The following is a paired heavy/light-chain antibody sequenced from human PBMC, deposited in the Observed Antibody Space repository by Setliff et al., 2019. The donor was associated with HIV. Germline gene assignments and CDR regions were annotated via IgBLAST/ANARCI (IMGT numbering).Light chain of an antibody. V-gene: IGLV3-10*01. J-gene: IGLJ3*02. CDR3: YSTDSSDSHRGV. CDR2: EDS. Sequence: SYELTQPPSVSVSPGQAAKITCSGDALPKKYAYWYQQKSGQAPVLVIYEDSKRPSGIPERFSGSSSGTMATLTISGARVEDEADYYCYSTDSSDSHRGVFGGGTKLTVL. CDR1: ALPKKY.
Heavy chain of an antibody. J-gene: IGHJ6*02. D-gene: IGHD3-10*01. CDR3: ARDRISRGYYGMDV. Sequence: QVQLVQSGAEVRKPGASVKVSCKASGYTFTNHYLHWVRQAPGQGLEWMGIIDPSGGGTSYAQRFQGRVTMTRDTSTSTVYLGLSSLRSEDSAVYYCARDRISRGYYGMDVWGQGTTVTVSS. CDR2: IDPSGGGT. V-gene: IGHV1-46*01. CDR1: GYTFTNHY.